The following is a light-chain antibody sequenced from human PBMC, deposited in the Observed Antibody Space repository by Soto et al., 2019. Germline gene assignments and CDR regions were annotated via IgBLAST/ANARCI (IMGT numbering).Light chain of an antibody. CDR1: QSVSSGH. CDR2: GAS. J-gene: IGKJ1*01. V-gene: IGKV3-20*01. Sequence: LTRSPRTLALSPRERPSLSCKASQSVSSGHLAWYQQKPGQAPRLHIYGASTRATGIPDRFTGSGSGTDFTLTISRLEPEDFAVYYCQQYGSSPRTFGQGTKVDIK. CDR3: QQYGSSPRT.